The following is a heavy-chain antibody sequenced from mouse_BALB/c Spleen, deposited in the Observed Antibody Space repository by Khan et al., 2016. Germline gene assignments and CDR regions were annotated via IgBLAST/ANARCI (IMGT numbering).Heavy chain of an antibody. Sequence: QVRLQQSGAELAKPGASVKMSCKASGYTFTSYWMHWVKQRPGQGLEWIGYINPSTGYTEYNQKFKDKATLTADKSSSTAYMQLSSLTSEDSAVYYCARFGYGSSYGYWGQGTTLTVSS. V-gene: IGHV1-7*01. CDR3: ARFGYGSSYGY. CDR1: GYTFTSYW. CDR2: INPSTGYT. J-gene: IGHJ2*01. D-gene: IGHD1-1*01.